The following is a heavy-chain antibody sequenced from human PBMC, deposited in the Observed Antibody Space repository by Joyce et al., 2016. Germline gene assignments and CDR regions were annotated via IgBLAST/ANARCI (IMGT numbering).Heavy chain of an antibody. Sequence: QVHLQESGPGLVKPSGTLYLTCAVSGGSISSSNWWSWVRQPPGKGLEWIGEVNHSGSTNYNPSLKSRLTIAVDNSKNQFSLQLNAVTAADTAVYYCARNYGDFGDYYYYYMDVWGKGTTVTVSS. J-gene: IGHJ6*03. V-gene: IGHV4-4*02. CDR2: VNHSGST. CDR3: ARNYGDFGDYYYYYMDV. D-gene: IGHD4-17*01. CDR1: GGSISSSNW.